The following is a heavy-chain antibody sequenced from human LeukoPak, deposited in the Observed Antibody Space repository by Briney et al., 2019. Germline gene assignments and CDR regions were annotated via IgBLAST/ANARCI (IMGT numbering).Heavy chain of an antibody. CDR1: GFTFASYA. CDR2: ISGSAGST. CDR3: ASNYYDQCFDY. J-gene: IGHJ4*02. V-gene: IGHV3-23*01. D-gene: IGHD3-22*01. Sequence: GGSLRLSCAASGFTFASYAMSWVRQAPGKGLEWVSVISGSAGSTYYADSVKGRFTISRDSSKNTLYLQMNSLRAEDTAVYYCASNYYDQCFDYWGQGTLVTVSS.